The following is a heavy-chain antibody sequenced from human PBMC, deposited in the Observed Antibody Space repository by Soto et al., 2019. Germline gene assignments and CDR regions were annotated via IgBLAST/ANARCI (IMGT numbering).Heavy chain of an antibody. J-gene: IGHJ6*02. V-gene: IGHV3-23*01. CDR1: GFTFSSYA. Sequence: GGSLRLSCAASGFTFSSYAMSWVRQAPGKGLEWVSAISGSGGSTYYADSVKGRFTISRDNSKNTLYLQMNSLRAEDTAVYYCAKNTLQYYYYGMDVWGQGTTVTVSS. CDR3: AKNTLQYYYYGMDV. CDR2: ISGSGGST. D-gene: IGHD4-4*01.